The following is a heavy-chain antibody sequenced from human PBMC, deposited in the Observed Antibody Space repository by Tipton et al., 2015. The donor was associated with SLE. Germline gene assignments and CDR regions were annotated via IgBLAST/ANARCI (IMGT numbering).Heavy chain of an antibody. J-gene: IGHJ5*02. CDR3: ARDWVVGATLDRFDP. CDR1: GGSITTGSYY. CDR2: LYTTGST. Sequence: LRLSCSVSGGSITTGSYYWSWIRQPAGKGLEWIGRLYTTGSTYYNPSLKSRVSMSVDTSKNQFSLKVTSVTATDTAVYYCARDWVVGATLDRFDPWGQGTLVTVSS. V-gene: IGHV4-61*02. D-gene: IGHD1-26*01.